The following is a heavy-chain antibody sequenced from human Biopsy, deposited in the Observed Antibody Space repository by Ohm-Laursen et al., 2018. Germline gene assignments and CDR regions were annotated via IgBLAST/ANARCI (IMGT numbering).Heavy chain of an antibody. J-gene: IGHJ1*01. CDR2: ISHTGYT. D-gene: IGHD4-23*01. CDR3: ARGSNEYGGLYFPH. CDR1: GDSVTKYY. Sequence: GTLSLTCTVSGDSVTKYYWSWIRQPPGKGLEWIGHISHTGYTSYKSSLKSRVTISLDTPRKHFSLRLTSLAAADTAVYYCARGSNEYGGLYFPHWGQGTLVTVSS. V-gene: IGHV4-59*02.